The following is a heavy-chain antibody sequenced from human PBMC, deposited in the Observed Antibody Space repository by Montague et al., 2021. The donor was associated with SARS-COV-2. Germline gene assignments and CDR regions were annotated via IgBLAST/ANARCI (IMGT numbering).Heavy chain of an antibody. D-gene: IGHD6-19*01. CDR1: GGSISSINW. Sequence: SETLSLTCVVSGGSISSINWWSCVRHPPRKGLEWIGGIFHSRSTNYNPSLKSRVIISVDKSKNQFSLKLSSVTAADTAVYYCARTGYSSGWHSFDYWGQGTLVTVSS. CDR3: ARTGYSSGWHSFDY. CDR2: IFHSRST. V-gene: IGHV4-4*02. J-gene: IGHJ4*02.